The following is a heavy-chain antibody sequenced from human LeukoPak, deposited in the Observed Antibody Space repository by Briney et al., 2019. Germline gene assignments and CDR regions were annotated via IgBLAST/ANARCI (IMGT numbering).Heavy chain of an antibody. CDR3: AKDLGSDGLGGFDY. CDR1: GFTLGSYW. V-gene: IGHV3-74*01. Sequence: GGSLRLSCAVSGFTLGSYWMHWVRQAPGQGLAWVSRVNTDGSSTTYAESVKGRFTISKDNAKNTLYLQMNSLRAEDTAVYYCAKDLGSDGLGGFDYWGQGTLVTVSS. J-gene: IGHJ4*02. D-gene: IGHD3-16*01. CDR2: VNTDGSST.